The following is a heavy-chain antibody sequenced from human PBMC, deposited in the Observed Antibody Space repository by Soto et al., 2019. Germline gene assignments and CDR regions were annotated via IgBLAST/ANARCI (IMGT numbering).Heavy chain of an antibody. CDR2: ISGSGGST. CDR1: GFTFSSYA. CDR3: ATPPYDILPVLDY. Sequence: EVQLLESGGGLVQPGGSLRLSCAASGFTFSSYAMSWVRQAPGKGLEWVSAISGSGGSTYYADSVKGRFTISRDNSNNSLNLQMNSLRAEDTAVYYCATPPYDILPVLDYWGQGTLVTVSS. D-gene: IGHD3-9*01. J-gene: IGHJ4*02. V-gene: IGHV3-23*01.